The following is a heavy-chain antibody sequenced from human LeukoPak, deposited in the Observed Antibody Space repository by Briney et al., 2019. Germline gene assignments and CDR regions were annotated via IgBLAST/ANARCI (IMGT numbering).Heavy chain of an antibody. CDR1: GGSISSGGYY. D-gene: IGHD2-15*01. CDR3: AAQDVNWFDP. J-gene: IGHJ5*02. Sequence: SQTLSLACTVYGGSISSGGYYWSWIRQHPGKGLKWIGYIYYSGSTYYNPSLKSRVTISVYTSKNQFSLKLSSVTAADTAVYYCAAQDVNWFDPWGQGTLVNVSS. CDR2: IYYSGST. V-gene: IGHV4-31*03.